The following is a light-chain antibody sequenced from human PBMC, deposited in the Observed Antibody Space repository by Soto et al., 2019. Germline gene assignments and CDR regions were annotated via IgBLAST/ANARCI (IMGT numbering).Light chain of an antibody. CDR1: QTVSSY. CDR3: QQYGTSPIT. Sequence: NELTQSPCTLSLSPGERATLSCRASQTVSSYLTWYQQRPGQAPRLLISGASRRATGIPDRFSGSGSGTDFTLTISRLEPEDFALYYCQQYGTSPITFGQGTRLEIK. CDR2: GAS. J-gene: IGKJ5*01. V-gene: IGKV3-20*01.